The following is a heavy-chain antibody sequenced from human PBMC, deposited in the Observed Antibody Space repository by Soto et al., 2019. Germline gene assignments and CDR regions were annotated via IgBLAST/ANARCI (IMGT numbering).Heavy chain of an antibody. CDR1: GGSISSSNW. CDR2: IYHSGST. D-gene: IGHD2-21*02. V-gene: IGHV4-4*02. J-gene: IGHJ6*02. CDR3: ARDLLGDSGVDCYSLDA. Sequence: SETLSLTYAVSGGSISSSNWWSWVRQPPGKGLEWIGEIYHSGSTNYNPSLKSRVTMSVDKSKNQFSLKLSSVTAADTAVYYCARDLLGDSGVDCYSLDAWGQAIPVTV.